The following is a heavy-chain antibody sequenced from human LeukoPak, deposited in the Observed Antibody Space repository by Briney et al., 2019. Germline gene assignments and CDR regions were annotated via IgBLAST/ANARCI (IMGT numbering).Heavy chain of an antibody. Sequence: ASVKVSRMASGYTLTSCGISWVRQAPGQGLEWMGWISANNGNTNNVQKLQGRVTMPTVTSTSTAYMEPRSLTAVDTAVYYCARGGYYGAYCGGDCSGSWFDPWGQGTLVTVSS. CDR3: ARGGYYGAYCGGDCSGSWFDP. V-gene: IGHV1-18*01. J-gene: IGHJ5*02. CDR1: GYTLTSCG. D-gene: IGHD2-21*01. CDR2: ISANNGNT.